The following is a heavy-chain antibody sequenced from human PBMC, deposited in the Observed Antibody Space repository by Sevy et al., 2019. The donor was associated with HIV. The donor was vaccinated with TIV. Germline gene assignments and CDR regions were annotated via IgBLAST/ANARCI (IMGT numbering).Heavy chain of an antibody. Sequence: GGSLRLSCTASGFTFGDYCMSWVRQAPGKGLEWVAFLKSKAYGGTVDHAASVKGRFTISRDHSKSIAYLQMNDLNTGDTGVYYCTRYKGAQSIFDYWGQGALVTVSS. CDR3: TRYKGAQSIFDY. J-gene: IGHJ4*02. CDR1: GFTFGDYC. D-gene: IGHD1-1*01. CDR2: LKSKAYGGTV. V-gene: IGHV3-49*04.